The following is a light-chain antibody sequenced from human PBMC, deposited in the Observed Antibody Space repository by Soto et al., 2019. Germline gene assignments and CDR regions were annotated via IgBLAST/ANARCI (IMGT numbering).Light chain of an antibody. J-gene: IGKJ5*01. CDR1: QYISTW. CDR2: AAS. CDR3: QQANTFPIT. Sequence: DIQMTQSPSSVSANVGDRVTITCRASQYISTWLAWHQQKPGKAPKLLIYAASTLQDGVPSRFSGSGSGTDVTLTISSLQPEDFAAYYCQQANTFPITFGQGTRLEMK. V-gene: IGKV1-12*01.